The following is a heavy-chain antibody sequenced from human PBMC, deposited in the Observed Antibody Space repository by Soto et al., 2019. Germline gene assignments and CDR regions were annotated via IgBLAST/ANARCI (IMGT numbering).Heavy chain of an antibody. J-gene: IGHJ4*02. V-gene: IGHV3-23*01. Sequence: GGSLRLSCAASGFTFTSYAMTWVRQAPGKGLEWVSAISGSGGSTYYADSVKGRFTISRDNSKNTLYLQMNSLRAEDTAVYYCAKATLFAPPPYYLDYWGQGTLVTVSS. D-gene: IGHD3-10*01. CDR2: ISGSGGST. CDR3: AKATLFAPPPYYLDY. CDR1: GFTFTSYA.